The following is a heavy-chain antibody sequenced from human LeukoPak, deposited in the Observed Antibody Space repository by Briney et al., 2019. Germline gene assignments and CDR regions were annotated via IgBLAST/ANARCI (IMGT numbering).Heavy chain of an antibody. V-gene: IGHV5-51*01. D-gene: IGHD6-19*01. Sequence: GESLKISCKGSGYSFTSYWIGWVRQMPGKGLEWMGIIYPGDSDTRYSPSFQGQVTISADRSISTAYLQWSSLEAPDTAMYYCARHGGSGWSDDYFDYWGQGTLVTVSS. CDR3: ARHGGSGWSDDYFDY. CDR1: GYSFTSYW. J-gene: IGHJ4*02. CDR2: IYPGDSDT.